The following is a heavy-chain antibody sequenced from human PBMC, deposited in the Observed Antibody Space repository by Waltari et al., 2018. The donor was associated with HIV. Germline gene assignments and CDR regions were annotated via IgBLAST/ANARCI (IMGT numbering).Heavy chain of an antibody. D-gene: IGHD2-15*01. CDR2: IYYSGGT. V-gene: IGHV4-39*01. J-gene: IGHJ4*02. CDR1: GGSISSSSYY. CDR3: ARAVQGYCSGGSCENYFDY. Sequence: QLQLQESGPGLVKPSETLSLTCTVSGGSISSSSYYWGWIRQPPGKGLEWIGSIYYSGGTYYNPSLKIRVTISVDTSKNQFSLKLSSVTAADTAVYYCARAVQGYCSGGSCENYFDYWGQGTLVTVSS.